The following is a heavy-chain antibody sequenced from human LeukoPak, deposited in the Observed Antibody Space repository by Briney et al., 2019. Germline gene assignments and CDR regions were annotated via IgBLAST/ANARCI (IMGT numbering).Heavy chain of an antibody. V-gene: IGHV4-39*07. J-gene: IGHJ5*02. CDR2: IYYSGST. CDR3: ARLLRVGYCSTTTCNWFDP. CDR1: GGSISSYY. D-gene: IGHD2-2*03. Sequence: SETLSLTCTVSGGSISSYYWSWIRQPPGKGLEWIGSIYYSGSTYYSPSLKSRVTISVDTSKNQFSLKLSSVTAADTAVYYCARLLRVGYCSTTTCNWFDPWGQGTLVTVSS.